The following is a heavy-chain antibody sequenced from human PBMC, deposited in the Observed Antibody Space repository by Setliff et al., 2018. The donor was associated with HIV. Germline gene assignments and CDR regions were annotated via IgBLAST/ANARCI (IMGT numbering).Heavy chain of an antibody. Sequence: SETLSLTCTVSGGSISSCSYYWGWIRKPPGKGLEWIGNIYYSGSTYYNPSLKSRVTISVDTSKNQFSLKLSSVTAADTAVYYCAGSIVVVTAAPLTWGQGTLVTVSS. CDR3: AGSIVVVTAAPLT. V-gene: IGHV4-39*01. D-gene: IGHD2-21*02. CDR2: IYYSGST. J-gene: IGHJ5*02. CDR1: GGSISSCSYY.